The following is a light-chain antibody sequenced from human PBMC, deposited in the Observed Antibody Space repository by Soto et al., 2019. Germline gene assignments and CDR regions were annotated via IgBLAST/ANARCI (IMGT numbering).Light chain of an antibody. CDR2: GNA. J-gene: IGLJ2*01. Sequence: QSVPTQPPSVSGAPGQRVTISCTGSSFNIGAGYDVYWYQHLPGTAPKLLINGNANRPSGVPDRFSGSKSGTSASLVITGLQAEDEADYYCQSYDTSLSVIFGGGTQLTVL. V-gene: IGLV1-40*01. CDR3: QSYDTSLSVI. CDR1: SFNIGAGYD.